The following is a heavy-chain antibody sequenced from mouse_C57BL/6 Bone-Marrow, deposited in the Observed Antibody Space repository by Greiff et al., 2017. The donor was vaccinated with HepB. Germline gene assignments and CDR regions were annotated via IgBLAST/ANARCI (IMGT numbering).Heavy chain of an antibody. CDR1: GYTFTSYW. J-gene: IGHJ4*01. V-gene: IGHV1-55*01. CDR3: ASIYYYGSSPFWSYAMDY. CDR2: IYPGSGST. Sequence: VQLQQPGVELVKPGASVKMSCKASGYTFTSYWITWVKQRPGQGLEWIGDIYPGSGSTNYNEKFKSKATLTVDTSSSTAYMQLSSLTSEDSAVYYCASIYYYGSSPFWSYAMDYWGQGTSVTVSS. D-gene: IGHD1-1*01.